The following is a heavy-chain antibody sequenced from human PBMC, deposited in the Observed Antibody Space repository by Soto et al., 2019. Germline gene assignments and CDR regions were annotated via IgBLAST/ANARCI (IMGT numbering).Heavy chain of an antibody. CDR1: GFAFSTCG. V-gene: IGHV3-23*01. CDR3: AKGRIAVAATGNYFDY. CDR2: ISSSGGST. D-gene: IGHD6-19*01. Sequence: GGSLRLSCAASGFAFSTCGMNWVRQALGKRLEWVSDISSSGGSTYYADSVKGRFTISRDNSKNTLYLQMNSLRAEDTAVYYCAKGRIAVAATGNYFDYWGQGTLVTVSS. J-gene: IGHJ4*02.